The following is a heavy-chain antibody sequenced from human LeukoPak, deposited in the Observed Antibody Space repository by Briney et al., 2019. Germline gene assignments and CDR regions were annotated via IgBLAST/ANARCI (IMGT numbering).Heavy chain of an antibody. D-gene: IGHD6-6*01. V-gene: IGHV4-38-2*01. J-gene: IGHJ4*02. Sequence: SETLSLTCAVSGYSISSGYYWGWIRQPPGKGLEWIGSIYHSGSTNYNPSLKSRVTMSVDTSKNQFSLKLSSVTAADTAVYYCASNPKRYSSSAGFDYWGQGTLVTVSS. CDR1: GYSISSGYY. CDR2: IYHSGST. CDR3: ASNPKRYSSSAGFDY.